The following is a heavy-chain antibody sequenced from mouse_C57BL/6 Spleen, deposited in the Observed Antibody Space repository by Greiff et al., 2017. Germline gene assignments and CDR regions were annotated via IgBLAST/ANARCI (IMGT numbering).Heavy chain of an antibody. CDR2: IDPSDSYT. Sequence: QVQLKQPGAELVMPGASVKLSCKASGYTFTSYWMHWVKQRPGQGLEWIGEIDPSDSYTNYNQKFKGKSTLTVDKSSSTAYMQLSSLTSEDSAVYYCARQLDYAMDYWGQGTSVTVSS. CDR3: ARQLDYAMDY. V-gene: IGHV1-69*01. J-gene: IGHJ4*01. CDR1: GYTFTSYW.